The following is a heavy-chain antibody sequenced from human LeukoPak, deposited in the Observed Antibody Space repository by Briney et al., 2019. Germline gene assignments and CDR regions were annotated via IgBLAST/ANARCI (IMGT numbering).Heavy chain of an antibody. CDR3: ARSIAVAGIGYFDY. Sequence: ASVKVSCKASGYTFTGYYMHWVRQAPGQGLEWMGWINPNSGGTNYAQKFQGRVTMTRDTSISTAYMELSRLRPDDTAVYYCARSIAVAGIGYFDYWGQGTLVTVSS. J-gene: IGHJ4*02. V-gene: IGHV1-2*02. D-gene: IGHD6-19*01. CDR1: GYTFTGYY. CDR2: INPNSGGT.